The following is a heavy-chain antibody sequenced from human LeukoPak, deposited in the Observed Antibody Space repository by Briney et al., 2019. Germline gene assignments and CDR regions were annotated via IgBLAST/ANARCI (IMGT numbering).Heavy chain of an antibody. D-gene: IGHD3-10*01. Sequence: SETLSLTCTVSGGSISTYYWSWIRQPLGKGLEWIGYIYYSGSTNYNPSLKSRVTISVDTSKNQFSLKLSSVTAADTAVYYCARMVRGVTDPLDYWGQGTLVTVSS. J-gene: IGHJ4*02. V-gene: IGHV4-59*01. CDR1: GGSISTYY. CDR2: IYYSGST. CDR3: ARMVRGVTDPLDY.